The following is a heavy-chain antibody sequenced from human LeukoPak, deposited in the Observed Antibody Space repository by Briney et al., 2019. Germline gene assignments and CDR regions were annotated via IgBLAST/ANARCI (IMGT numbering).Heavy chain of an antibody. V-gene: IGHV3-21*01. Sequence: GGSLRLSCAASGFTFTSYGMNWARQAPGKGLEWVSSISSGSTYMYYADSVKGRFTISRDNAENSVYLQMNSLRAEDTAVYYCAREPGPAAPPVDYWGQGTLVTVSS. J-gene: IGHJ4*02. CDR2: ISSGSTYM. CDR3: AREPGPAAPPVDY. D-gene: IGHD2-2*01. CDR1: GFTFTSYG.